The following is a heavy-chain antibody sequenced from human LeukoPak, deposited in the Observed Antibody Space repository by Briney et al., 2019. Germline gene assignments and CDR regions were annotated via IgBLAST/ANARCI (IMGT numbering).Heavy chain of an antibody. D-gene: IGHD3-22*01. Sequence: GGSLRLSYAASGFTFSDYYMSWIRQAPGKGLEWVSYISSSGSTIYYADSVKGRFTISRDNAKNSLYLQMNSLRAEDTAVYYCARAGHYYDSSGDTRKDAFDIWGQGTMVTVSS. CDR1: GFTFSDYY. V-gene: IGHV3-11*01. J-gene: IGHJ3*02. CDR3: ARAGHYYDSSGDTRKDAFDI. CDR2: ISSSGSTI.